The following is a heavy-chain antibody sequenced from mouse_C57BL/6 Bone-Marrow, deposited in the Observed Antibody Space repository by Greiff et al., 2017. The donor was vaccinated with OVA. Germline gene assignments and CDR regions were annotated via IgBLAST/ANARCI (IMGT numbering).Heavy chain of an antibody. CDR3: ARHTAQASFAY. CDR2: IYPRSGNT. V-gene: IGHV1-81*01. J-gene: IGHJ3*01. D-gene: IGHD3-2*02. Sequence: VQLQQSGAALARPGASVKLSCKASGYTFTRYGISWVKQRTGQGLEWIGEIYPRSGNTSYNETFKGKATLTADEASSTAYMELRSLTSEYSAFYFWARHTAQASFAYWGQGTLGTVSA. CDR1: GYTFTRYG.